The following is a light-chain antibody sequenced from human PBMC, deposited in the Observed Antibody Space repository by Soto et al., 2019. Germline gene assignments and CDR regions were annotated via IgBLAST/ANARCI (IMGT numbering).Light chain of an antibody. CDR2: AAS. Sequence: DIQMTQSPSSLSASVGDRVTITCRASKGISTYLALYQQIPGKVPKLLISAASTLQSGVPSRFSGSGSGTDFTLTISSLQPEDVATYYCQKYTNVPTFGGGTKVEIK. CDR1: KGISTY. V-gene: IGKV1-27*01. J-gene: IGKJ4*01. CDR3: QKYTNVPT.